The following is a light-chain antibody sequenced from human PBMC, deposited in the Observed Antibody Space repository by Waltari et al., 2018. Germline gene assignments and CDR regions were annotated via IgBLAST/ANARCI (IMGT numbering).Light chain of an antibody. Sequence: DIQMTQSPSCLPASVGDRVLITCRASQAIRHDLGWYQQKPGKSPKRLTYGTSSLHSGVPSRFSGSGSGTEFTLTISSLQPEDFGTYYCLQYNTYPFTFGGGTKVEIK. V-gene: IGKV1-17*01. CDR3: LQYNTYPFT. CDR2: GTS. J-gene: IGKJ4*01. CDR1: QAIRHD.